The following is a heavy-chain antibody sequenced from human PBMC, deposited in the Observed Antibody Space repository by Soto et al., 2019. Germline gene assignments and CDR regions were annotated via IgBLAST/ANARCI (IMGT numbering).Heavy chain of an antibody. CDR1: GGSISSSNW. V-gene: IGHV4-4*02. Sequence: SETLSLTCAVSGGSISSSNWWSWVRQPPGKGLEWIGEIYHSGSTNYNPSLKSRVTISVDKSKNQFSLKLSSVTAADTAVYYCARDKYCSGGSCFGYWGQGTLVTVSS. J-gene: IGHJ4*02. CDR3: ARDKYCSGGSCFGY. D-gene: IGHD2-15*01. CDR2: IYHSGST.